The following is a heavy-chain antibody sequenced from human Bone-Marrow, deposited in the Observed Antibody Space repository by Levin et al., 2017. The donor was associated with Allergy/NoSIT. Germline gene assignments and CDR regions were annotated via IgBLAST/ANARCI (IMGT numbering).Heavy chain of an antibody. D-gene: IGHD2-2*01. Sequence: GGSLRLSCAASGFTFSSYAMSWVRQAPGKGLEWVSAISGSGGSTYYADSVKGRFTISRDNSKNTLYLQMNSLRAEDTAVYYCAKEGDCSSTSCYAWGWFDPWGQGTLVTVSS. CDR2: ISGSGGST. J-gene: IGHJ5*02. V-gene: IGHV3-23*01. CDR3: AKEGDCSSTSCYAWGWFDP. CDR1: GFTFSSYA.